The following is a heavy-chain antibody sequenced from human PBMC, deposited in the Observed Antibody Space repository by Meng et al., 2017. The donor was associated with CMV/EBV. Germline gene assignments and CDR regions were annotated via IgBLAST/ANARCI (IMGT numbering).Heavy chain of an antibody. CDR1: WFSLSTSGVG. D-gene: IGHD5-18*01. Sequence: ITFKPSGPPPVKPTPPLTRTCTFSWFSLSTSGVGVGLIRQPPGKALEWLALIYWDDDKRYSPSLKSRLTITKDTSKNQVVLTMTNMDPVDTATYYCAHRGSYGYHGYWGQGTLVTVSS. J-gene: IGHJ4*02. CDR3: AHRGSYGYHGY. CDR2: IYWDDDK. V-gene: IGHV2-5*02.